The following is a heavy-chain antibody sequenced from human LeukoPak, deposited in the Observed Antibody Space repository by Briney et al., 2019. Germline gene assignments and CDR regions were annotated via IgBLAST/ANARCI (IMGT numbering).Heavy chain of an antibody. CDR1: GFTFSGYA. Sequence: GGSLRLSCAASGFTFSGYAMSWVRQAPGKGLEWVSAISGSGGSTYYAGSVKGRFTISRDNSKNTLYLQMNSLRAEDTAVYYCAKMNSGSYYDRVGYWGQGTLVTVSS. J-gene: IGHJ4*02. CDR3: AKMNSGSYYDRVGY. D-gene: IGHD1-26*01. CDR2: ISGSGGST. V-gene: IGHV3-23*01.